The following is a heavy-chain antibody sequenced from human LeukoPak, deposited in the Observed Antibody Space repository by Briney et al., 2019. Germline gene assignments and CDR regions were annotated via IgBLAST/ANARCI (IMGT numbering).Heavy chain of an antibody. Sequence: SETLSLTCAVSGFSISSGYYWGWIRPPPGKGLEWIGSIYHSGNTNYNPSLKSRVTISVDTSKNQFPLKLHSVTAADTAVYYCARGNYDILTGYYNAFDIWGQGTMVTVSS. CDR1: GFSISSGYY. CDR2: IYHSGNT. CDR3: ARGNYDILTGYYNAFDI. D-gene: IGHD3-9*01. V-gene: IGHV4-38-2*01. J-gene: IGHJ3*02.